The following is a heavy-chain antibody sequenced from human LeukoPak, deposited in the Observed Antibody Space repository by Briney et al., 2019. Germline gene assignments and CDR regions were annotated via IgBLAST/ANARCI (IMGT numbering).Heavy chain of an antibody. CDR3: ARDPDYYDSSGRAFDI. CDR1: GGSISSYY. CDR2: IYYSGST. V-gene: IGHV4-59*01. J-gene: IGHJ3*02. D-gene: IGHD3-22*01. Sequence: SETLSLTCTASGGSISSYYWSWIRQPPGKGLEWIGYIYYSGSTNYNPSLKNRVTISVAKSKNKFSLKLSSVTAADTAVYYCARDPDYYDSSGRAFDIWGQGTMVTVSS.